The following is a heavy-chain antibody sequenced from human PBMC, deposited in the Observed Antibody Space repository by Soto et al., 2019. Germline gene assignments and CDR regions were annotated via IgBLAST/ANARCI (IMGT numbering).Heavy chain of an antibody. D-gene: IGHD6-13*01. CDR3: VKDESINWYSGHFRH. CDR2: INWNSGSI. V-gene: IGHV3-9*01. CDR1: GFTFDDYA. J-gene: IGHJ1*01. Sequence: PGGSLRLSCAASGFTFDDYAMHWVRQVPGKGLEWVSGINWNSGSIGYGDSVKGRFAISRDNAKNSLHLQMNGLSAEDTAFYYCVKDESINWYSGHFRHWGQGTLVTVS.